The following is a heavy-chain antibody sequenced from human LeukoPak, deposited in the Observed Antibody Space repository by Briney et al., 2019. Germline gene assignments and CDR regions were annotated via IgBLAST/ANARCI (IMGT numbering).Heavy chain of an antibody. Sequence: GGSLRLSCAASGFTFSSYGMHWVRQAPGKGLEWVAVISYDGSNKYYADSVKGRFTVSRDNAKNTLYLQVNSLRAEDTAVYYCARGGLEPVDYWGQGTLVTVSS. V-gene: IGHV3-30*03. D-gene: IGHD5-24*01. CDR1: GFTFSSYG. CDR2: ISYDGSNK. CDR3: ARGGLEPVDY. J-gene: IGHJ4*02.